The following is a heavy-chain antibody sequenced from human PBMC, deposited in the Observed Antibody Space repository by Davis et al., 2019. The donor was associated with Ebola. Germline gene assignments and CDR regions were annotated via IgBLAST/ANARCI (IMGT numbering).Heavy chain of an antibody. CDR3: ARVVGYGGFDP. V-gene: IGHV4-30-4*01. Sequence: SETLSLTCTVSGASISSGDYYWSWIRQPPGKGLEWIGYIYYSGSTNYNPSLKSRVTISVDTSKNQFSRKLSSVTAADTAVYYCARVVGYGGFDPWGQGTLVTVSS. CDR2: IYYSGST. J-gene: IGHJ5*02. CDR1: GASISSGDYY. D-gene: IGHD1-1*01.